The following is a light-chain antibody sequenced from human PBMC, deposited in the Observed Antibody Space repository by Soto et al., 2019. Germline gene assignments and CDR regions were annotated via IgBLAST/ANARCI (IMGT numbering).Light chain of an antibody. Sequence: EILLTQSPGTLSLSPGERATLSCRASQSVSSSYLAWYQQKPGQAPSLLMYGASRRATGIPERFSGSGSGTDFTLTISRLEPEDFAVYYCQQYGSSPRTFGQGTKVDIK. CDR2: GAS. V-gene: IGKV3-20*01. CDR3: QQYGSSPRT. CDR1: QSVSSSY. J-gene: IGKJ1*01.